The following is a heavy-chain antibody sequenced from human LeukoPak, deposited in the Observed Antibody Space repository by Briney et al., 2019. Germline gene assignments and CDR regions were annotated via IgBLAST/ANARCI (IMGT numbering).Heavy chain of an antibody. CDR1: GYTFTSYG. D-gene: IGHD3-10*01. CDR2: ISTYNGNT. CDR3: ASTPFGGVFDY. Sequence: ASVKVSCKASGYTFTSYGISWVRQAPGQGLEWMGWISTYNGNTNYAQKLQGRVTMTTDTSTSTAYMELRSLRSDDTAVYYCASTPFGGVFDYWGQGTLATVSS. V-gene: IGHV1-18*04. J-gene: IGHJ4*02.